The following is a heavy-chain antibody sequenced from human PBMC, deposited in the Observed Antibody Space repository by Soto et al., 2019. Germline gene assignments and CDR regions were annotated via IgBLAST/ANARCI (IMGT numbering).Heavy chain of an antibody. CDR3: ARDNEYSSSSIDYYYYGMEV. CDR2: IWYDGSNK. D-gene: IGHD6-6*01. Sequence: QVQLVESGGGVVQPGRSLRLSCAASGFTFSSYGMHWVRQAPGKGLEWVAVIWYDGSNKYYADSVKGRFTISRDNSKNTLYLQMNSLEAEDTAVYYFARDNEYSSSSIDYYYYGMEVWAKGPRSPSP. V-gene: IGHV3-33*01. CDR1: GFTFSSYG. J-gene: IGHJ6*02.